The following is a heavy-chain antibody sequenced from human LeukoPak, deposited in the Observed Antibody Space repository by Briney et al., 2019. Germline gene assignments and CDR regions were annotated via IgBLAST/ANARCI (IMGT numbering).Heavy chain of an antibody. Sequence: PSETLSLTCTVSGDPISTYYWTWIRQPPGKGLEWIGYIYYSGSANYNPSLKSRVTISLDTSKSQFSLKLSSVTAADTAVYYCARDQGYTYGGGYYFDYWGQGTLVTVSA. CDR1: GDPISTYY. J-gene: IGHJ4*02. V-gene: IGHV4-59*01. CDR3: ARDQGYTYGGGYYFDY. D-gene: IGHD5-18*01. CDR2: IYYSGSA.